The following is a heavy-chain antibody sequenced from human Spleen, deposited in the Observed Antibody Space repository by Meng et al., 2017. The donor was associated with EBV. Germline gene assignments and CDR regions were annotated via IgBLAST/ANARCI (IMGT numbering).Heavy chain of an antibody. Sequence: QLQPTGAGPALVEPPQPPSPPCAVSGGSIRSGGCSWSWSRQQPGKGLEWIGYIYHSGSTYYNPSLKSRVTISVDRSKNQFSLKLSSVTAADTAVYYCARGVVVVPAAIAKSGWFDPWGQGTLVTVSS. CDR3: ARGVVVVPAAIAKSGWFDP. D-gene: IGHD2-2*01. J-gene: IGHJ5*02. CDR2: IYHSGST. V-gene: IGHV4-30-2*01. CDR1: GGSIRSGGCS.